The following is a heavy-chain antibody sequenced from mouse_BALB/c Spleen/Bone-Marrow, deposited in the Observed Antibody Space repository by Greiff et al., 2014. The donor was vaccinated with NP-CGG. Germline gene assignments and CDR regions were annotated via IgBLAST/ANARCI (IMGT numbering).Heavy chain of an antibody. J-gene: IGHJ1*01. CDR3: ARERYGYDGWYFDV. Sequence: DLVKPGASVKLSCKASGYTFTNYWINWIKQRPGQGLEWIGRIAPGSGSTYYDEMFKGKTTLTVDTSSSTPYIQLSSLSSEDSDVYFCARERYGYDGWYFDVWGAGTTVTVSS. D-gene: IGHD2-2*01. V-gene: IGHV1S41*01. CDR1: GYTFTNYW. CDR2: IAPGSGST.